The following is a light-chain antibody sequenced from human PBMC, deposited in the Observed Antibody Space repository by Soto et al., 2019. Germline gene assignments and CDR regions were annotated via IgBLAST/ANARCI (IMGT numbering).Light chain of an antibody. J-gene: IGLJ1*01. V-gene: IGLV2-14*01. Sequence: QSALTQPASVSGSPGQSITISCTGTSGDGGYYNFVSWYQQHPGKAPKLIIYEVSNRPSGVSNRFSASKSGNTASLTISGLQAEDEADYHCSSYSGSTAFYVFGTGTKLTVL. CDR1: SGDGGYYNF. CDR3: SSYSGSTAFYV. CDR2: EVS.